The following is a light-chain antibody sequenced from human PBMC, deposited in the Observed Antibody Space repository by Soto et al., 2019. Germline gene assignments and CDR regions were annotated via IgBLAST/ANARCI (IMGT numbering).Light chain of an antibody. CDR1: QSVNDY. V-gene: IGKV3-11*01. CDR2: GAS. CDR3: QHRGRWPRT. Sequence: EIVLTQSPATLSLSPGARATLSCRASQSVNDYLAWYQQKPGQAPRLLIYGASNRATGIPVRFSGSGSGTDFTLTISSLEPEDFAVYYCQHRGRWPRTFGQGTKLEIK. J-gene: IGKJ2*01.